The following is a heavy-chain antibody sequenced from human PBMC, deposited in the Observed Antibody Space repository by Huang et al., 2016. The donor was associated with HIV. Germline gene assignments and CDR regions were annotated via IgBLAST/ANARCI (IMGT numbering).Heavy chain of an antibody. J-gene: IGHJ6*03. Sequence: QLLLQESGPGLVKPSEALALTCAVSGGSIRSSDYHWGWIRQPPGKGLEWIGSIYYKGSTHYSPSLKSRVTIAVDTSKNLFFLNLTSMTAADTAVYYCARHREGSVAYYSGWGSHLNYMDVWGRGRTVVVSS. CDR3: ARHREGSVAYYSGWGSHLNYMDV. CDR1: GGSIRSSDYH. CDR2: IYYKGST. V-gene: IGHV4-39*01. D-gene: IGHD3-10*01.